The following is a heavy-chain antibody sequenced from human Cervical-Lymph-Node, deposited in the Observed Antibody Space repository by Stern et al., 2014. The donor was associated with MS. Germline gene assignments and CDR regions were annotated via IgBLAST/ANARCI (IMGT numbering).Heavy chain of an antibody. CDR2: IYYSGST. Sequence: QVQLQESGPGLVKPSQTLSLTCTVSGGSISSGGYYWSWIRQHPGKGPEGIGYIYYSGSTYYNPSLKSRVTISVDTSKNQFSLKLSSVTAADTAVYYCARGVAAAEYFDYWGQGTLVTVSS. V-gene: IGHV4-31*03. CDR3: ARGVAAAEYFDY. J-gene: IGHJ4*02. CDR1: GGSISSGGYY. D-gene: IGHD6-13*01.